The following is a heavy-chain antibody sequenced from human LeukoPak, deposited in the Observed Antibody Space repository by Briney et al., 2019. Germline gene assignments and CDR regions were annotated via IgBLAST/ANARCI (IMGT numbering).Heavy chain of an antibody. CDR1: GFTFSTYG. D-gene: IGHD6-19*01. J-gene: IGHJ4*02. V-gene: IGHV3-33*01. CDR2: IWYDGRNK. Sequence: GGSLRLSCAASGFTFSTYGMYWVRQAPGKGLEWVAVIWYDGRNKYYADSVKGRFTISRDNSKNTLYLQMNSLRAEDTAVYYCARDRSTGSYFYFDYWGQGTLVTVSS. CDR3: ARDRSTGSYFYFDY.